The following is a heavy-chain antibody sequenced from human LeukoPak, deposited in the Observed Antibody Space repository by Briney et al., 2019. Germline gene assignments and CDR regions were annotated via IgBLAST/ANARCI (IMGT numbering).Heavy chain of an antibody. CDR1: GFTFSSYW. CDR3: AKDRGSGSYPRDSLFDY. V-gene: IGHV3-7*01. J-gene: IGHJ4*02. Sequence: GGSLRLSCAASGFTFSSYWMSWVRQAPGKGLEWVANIKHDGSEKHYVDSVKGRFTVSRDNAKNSLYLQMNSLRAEDTAVYYCAKDRGSGSYPRDSLFDYWGQGTLVTVSS. D-gene: IGHD1-26*01. CDR2: IKHDGSEK.